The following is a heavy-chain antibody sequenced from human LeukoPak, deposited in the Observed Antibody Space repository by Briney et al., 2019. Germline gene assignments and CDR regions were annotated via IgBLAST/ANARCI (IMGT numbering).Heavy chain of an antibody. CDR2: ISAYNDNT. J-gene: IGHJ4*02. D-gene: IGHD5-12*01. CDR1: GYTFTSYG. CDR3: ARVLEYSGYNFDY. V-gene: IGHV1-18*01. Sequence: ASVKVSCKASGYTFTSYGISWVRQAPGQGLEWMGWISAYNDNTNYAQKLQGRVTMTTDTSTGTAYMELRSLRSDDTAVYYCARVLEYSGYNFDYWAREPWSPSPQ.